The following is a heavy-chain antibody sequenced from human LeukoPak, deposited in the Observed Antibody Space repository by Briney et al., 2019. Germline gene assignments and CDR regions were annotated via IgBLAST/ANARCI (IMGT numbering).Heavy chain of an antibody. V-gene: IGHV3-30-3*01. CDR1: GFTFSSYA. CDR3: AREGIQYSSGRYVGY. Sequence: GRSLRLSCAASGFTFSSYAMHWVRQAPGKGLEWVAVISYDGSNKYYTDSVKGRFTISRDNSKSTLFLQMNSLRAEDTAVYYCAREGIQYSSGRYVGYWGQGTLVTVSS. J-gene: IGHJ4*02. D-gene: IGHD6-19*01. CDR2: ISYDGSNK.